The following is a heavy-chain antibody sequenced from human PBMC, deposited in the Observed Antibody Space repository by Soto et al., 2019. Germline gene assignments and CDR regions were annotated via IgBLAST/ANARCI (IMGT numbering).Heavy chain of an antibody. CDR3: ARSLSTIGGRPDS. Sequence: ASVNVSCKASGYTFTGYYMHWVRQAPGQGLEWMGWINPNSGDTKYAQKFQGRVTMTRDTSTRTAYMEVSRLTSDDTAVYYCARSLSTIGGRPDSWGQGTLVTVSS. J-gene: IGHJ4*02. D-gene: IGHD6-6*01. CDR1: GYTFTGYY. CDR2: INPNSGDT. V-gene: IGHV1-2*02.